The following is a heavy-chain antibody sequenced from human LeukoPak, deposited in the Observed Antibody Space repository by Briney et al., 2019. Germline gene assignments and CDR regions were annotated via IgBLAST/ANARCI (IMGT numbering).Heavy chain of an antibody. CDR1: GGSISIYY. Sequence: PSETLSLTCTVSGGSISIYYWRWIRQPPGKGREWIGYIYYSGSTNYNPSLKSRVTISVDTSKNQFSLKLSSVTAADTAVYYCARHAAVVFYFDYWGQGTLVTVSS. CDR2: IYYSGST. D-gene: IGHD6-19*01. CDR3: ARHAAVVFYFDY. V-gene: IGHV4-59*08. J-gene: IGHJ4*02.